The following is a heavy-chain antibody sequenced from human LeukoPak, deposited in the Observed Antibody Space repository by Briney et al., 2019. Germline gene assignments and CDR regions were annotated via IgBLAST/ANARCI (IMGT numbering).Heavy chain of an antibody. V-gene: IGHV4-59*01. Sequence: SETLSLTCTVSGGSISSYYWSWIQQPPGKGLEWIGYIYYSGSTNYNPSLKSRVTISVDTSKNQFSLKLSSVTAADTAVYYCARDQGYGRPSPYFDYWGQGTLVTVSS. J-gene: IGHJ4*02. CDR2: IYYSGST. CDR3: ARDQGYGRPSPYFDY. CDR1: GGSISSYY. D-gene: IGHD4-17*01.